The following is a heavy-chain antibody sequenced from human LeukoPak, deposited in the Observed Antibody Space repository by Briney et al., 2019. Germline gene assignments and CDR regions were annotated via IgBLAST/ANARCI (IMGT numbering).Heavy chain of an antibody. CDR1: GYTFTSYG. J-gene: IGHJ4*02. CDR3: ARESQWLALSIFDY. CDR2: ISAYNGNT. Sequence: ASVKVSCKASGYTFTSYGISWVRQAPGQGLEWVGWISAYNGNTNYAQKLQGRVTMTTDTSTSTAYMELRSLRSDDTAVYYCARESQWLALSIFDYWGQGTLVPVSS. D-gene: IGHD6-19*01. V-gene: IGHV1-18*01.